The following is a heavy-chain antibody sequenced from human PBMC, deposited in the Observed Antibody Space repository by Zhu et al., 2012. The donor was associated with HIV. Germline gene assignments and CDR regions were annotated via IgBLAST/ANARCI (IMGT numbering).Heavy chain of an antibody. CDR2: IHHSGTT. CDR1: GGSISSGDYY. CDR3: ARADGSGTYYYYYVDV. J-gene: IGHJ6*03. D-gene: IGHD3-10*01. V-gene: IGHV4-30-4*08. Sequence: QVQLQESGPGLVKPSQTLSLTCTVSGGSISSGDYYWSWIRQPPGKGLEWIAYIHHSGTTYYNPSLKSRLSISIDTSKNQFSLRLSSVSAADTAVYFCARADGSGTYYYYYVDVWGKGPRSPS.